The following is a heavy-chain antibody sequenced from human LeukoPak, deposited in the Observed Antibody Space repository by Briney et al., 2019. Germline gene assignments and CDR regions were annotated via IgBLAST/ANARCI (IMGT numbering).Heavy chain of an antibody. CDR2: ISYTNII. V-gene: IGHV3-48*01. CDR3: ARRVYNSGWYIDY. Sequence: GGSLTLSCAASGFTFSSYWMSWVRQAPGKGREWVSYISYTNIIYYADSVKGRFTISRDNAKNSLYLQMNSLRAEDTAVYYCARRVYNSGWYIDYWGQGTLVTVSS. D-gene: IGHD6-19*01. J-gene: IGHJ4*02. CDR1: GFTFSSYW.